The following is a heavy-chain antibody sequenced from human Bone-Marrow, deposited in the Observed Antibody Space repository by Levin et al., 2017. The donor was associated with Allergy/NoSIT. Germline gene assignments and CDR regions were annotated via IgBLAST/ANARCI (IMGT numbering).Heavy chain of an antibody. D-gene: IGHD5-18*01. CDR3: ARGGYSYLFDY. CDR2: IFSSGST. CDR1: GGPISSYY. Sequence: SETLSLTCAVSGGPISSYYWSWIRQTPGKGLEWIGNIFSSGSTKYNPSLRSRVTISADTSKSHVSLNLRSVTAADTAVYYCARGGYSYLFDYWGQGTLVTVSS. V-gene: IGHV4-59*01. J-gene: IGHJ4*02.